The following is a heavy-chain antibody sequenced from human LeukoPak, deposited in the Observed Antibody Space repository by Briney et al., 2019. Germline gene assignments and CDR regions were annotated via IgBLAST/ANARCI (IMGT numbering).Heavy chain of an antibody. CDR1: GFTFSSYS. D-gene: IGHD6-19*01. Sequence: SGGSLRLSCAASGFTFSSYSMNWVRQAPGKGLEWVSSISSSSSYIYYADSVKGRFTISRDNAKNSLYLQMNSLRAEDTAVYYCARGRRSGWYFDYWGQGILVTVSS. CDR2: ISSSSSYI. V-gene: IGHV3-21*01. CDR3: ARGRRSGWYFDY. J-gene: IGHJ4*02.